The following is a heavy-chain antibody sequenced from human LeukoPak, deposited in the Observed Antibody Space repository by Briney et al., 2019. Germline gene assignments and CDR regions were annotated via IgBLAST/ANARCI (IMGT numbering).Heavy chain of an antibody. V-gene: IGHV4-34*01. D-gene: IGHD4-17*01. CDR1: GGSFSGYY. Sequence: PSETLSLTCAVYGGSFSGYYWSWIRQPPGKGLEWIGEINHSGSTNYNPSLKSRVTISVDTSKNQFSLKLSSVTAADTAVYYCARGRDYGDYYYYYMDVWGKGTTVTVSS. CDR3: ARGRDYGDYYYYYMDV. CDR2: INHSGST. J-gene: IGHJ6*03.